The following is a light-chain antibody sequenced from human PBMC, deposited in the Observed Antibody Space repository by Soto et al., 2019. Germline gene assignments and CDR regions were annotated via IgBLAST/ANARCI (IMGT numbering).Light chain of an antibody. CDR2: RTS. CDR1: QSVDHW. CDR3: QQDSHYSRT. V-gene: IGKV1-5*03. J-gene: IGKJ1*01. Sequence: DIQLTQSPSTLSASIGDRVTITCRASQSVDHWLAWYQQKPGEAPKLLISRTSTLQSGVPSRFSGSGSGTEFTITISGLQPDDFATYYCQQDSHYSRTFGQGTKVEI.